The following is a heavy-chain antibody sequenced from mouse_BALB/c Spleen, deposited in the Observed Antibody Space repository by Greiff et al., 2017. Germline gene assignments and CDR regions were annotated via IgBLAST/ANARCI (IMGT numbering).Heavy chain of an antibody. CDR3: ARSAYYYGSSYGWYFDV. Sequence: VQLKESGPELVKPGASVKISCKASGYSFTGYFTNWVMQSHGKSLEWIGRINPYNGDTFYNQKFKGKATLTVDKSSSTAHMELRSLASEDSAVYYCARSAYYYGSSYGWYFDVWGAGTTVTVSS. CDR1: GYSFTGYF. J-gene: IGHJ1*01. D-gene: IGHD1-1*01. CDR2: INPYNGDT. V-gene: IGHV1-20*02.